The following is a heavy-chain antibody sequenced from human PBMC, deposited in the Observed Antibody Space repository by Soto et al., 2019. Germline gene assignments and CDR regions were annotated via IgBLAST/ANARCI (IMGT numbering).Heavy chain of an antibody. CDR3: ARSPLSYDYVRQTWREVGDSFDV. V-gene: IGHV4-34*02. CDR1: NSSLGAFH. Sequence: QVHLEQWGAGLLKPSETLSLTCAIYNSSLGAFHWTWIRQPPGKGLEWIGELIHGGSTNYNPSLKSRVTYSLNTSNCQFSLHVMSVTAADTAVYYCARSPLSYDYVRQTWREVGDSFDVWGRGTSVTVSS. J-gene: IGHJ3*01. D-gene: IGHD3-10*02. CDR2: LIHGGST.